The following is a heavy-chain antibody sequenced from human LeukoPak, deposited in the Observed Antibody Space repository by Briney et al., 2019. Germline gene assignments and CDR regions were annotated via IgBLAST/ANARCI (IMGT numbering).Heavy chain of an antibody. CDR1: GFTFSSYS. J-gene: IGHJ4*02. CDR3: AREGYCSGGSCYGGFDY. Sequence: GGSLRLSCAASGFTFSSYSMNWVRQAPGKGLEWVSSISSSSSYIYYADSVKGRSTISRDNAKNSLYLQMNSLRAEDTAVYYCAREGYCSGGSCYGGFDYWGQGTLVTVSS. CDR2: ISSSSSYI. V-gene: IGHV3-21*01. D-gene: IGHD2-15*01.